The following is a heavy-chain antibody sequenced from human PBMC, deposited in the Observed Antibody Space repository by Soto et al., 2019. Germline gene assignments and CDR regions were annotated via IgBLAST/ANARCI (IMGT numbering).Heavy chain of an antibody. Sequence: QVQLVQSGADVKKPGASVKVSCKASGYTFTSFGITWVREAPGQGLEWMGWISPYSGKTNYAQRLQGRVTMTTDTFTSTAYMELRSLRYDDTAVYYCARDIADSSGFYVKDGFDFWGQGTMVTVSS. D-gene: IGHD3-22*01. CDR1: GYTFTSFG. V-gene: IGHV1-18*01. CDR2: ISPYSGKT. CDR3: ARDIADSSGFYVKDGFDF. J-gene: IGHJ3*01.